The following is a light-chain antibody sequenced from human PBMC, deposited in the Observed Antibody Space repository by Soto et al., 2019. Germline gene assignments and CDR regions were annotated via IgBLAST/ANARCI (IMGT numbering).Light chain of an antibody. CDR1: HDIRDH. Sequence: IQMTQSPSSLSASVGDRVTLTCQASHDIRDHLNWYQQKPGKPPKLLIYDASNLQTGVPSRFSGSGSGTDFTLTISSLEPEDFAVYYCQQRSNWPPAFGGGTKVEIK. J-gene: IGKJ4*01. V-gene: IGKV1-33*01. CDR3: QQRSNWPPA. CDR2: DAS.